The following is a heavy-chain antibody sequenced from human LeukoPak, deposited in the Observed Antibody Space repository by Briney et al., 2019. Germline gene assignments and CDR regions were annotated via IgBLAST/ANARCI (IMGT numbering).Heavy chain of an antibody. CDR2: ISWNSGSI. Sequence: PGGSLRLSCAASGFTVSSNYMSWVRQAPGKGLEWVSGISWNSGSIGYADSVKGRFTISRDNAKNSLYLQMNSLRAEDTALYYCAKDIGGLVFEAFDIWGQGTMVTVSS. D-gene: IGHD3-10*02. CDR3: AKDIGGLVFEAFDI. V-gene: IGHV3-9*01. J-gene: IGHJ3*02. CDR1: GFTVSSNY.